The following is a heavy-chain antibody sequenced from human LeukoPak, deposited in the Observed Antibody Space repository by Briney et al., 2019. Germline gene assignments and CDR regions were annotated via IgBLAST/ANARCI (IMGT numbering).Heavy chain of an antibody. CDR1: GLTFSTYW. J-gene: IGHJ3*02. CDR3: ARDRGYSTFDI. V-gene: IGHV3-7*05. D-gene: IGHD5-18*01. Sequence: PGGALRLSCAASGLTFSTYWMSWVRQAPGKGLEWGANMSQEGTEKNYVDSVQGRFTISRDNAKKSLYVQMNSLRAEDTAVYYCARDRGYSTFDIWGQGTMVTVSS. CDR2: MSQEGTEK.